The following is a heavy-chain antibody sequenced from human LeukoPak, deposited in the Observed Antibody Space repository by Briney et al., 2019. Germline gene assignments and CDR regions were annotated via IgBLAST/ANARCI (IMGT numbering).Heavy chain of an antibody. Sequence: GGSLRLSCAASGFTFSSYGMHWVRQAPGKGLEWVAFIRYDGSNKYYADSVKGRFTISRDNSKNTLYLQMNSLRAEDTAVYYCARDLRRPRDIDAFDIWGQGTMVTVSS. D-gene: IGHD3-9*01. CDR1: GFTFSSYG. V-gene: IGHV3-30*02. J-gene: IGHJ3*02. CDR3: ARDLRRPRDIDAFDI. CDR2: IRYDGSNK.